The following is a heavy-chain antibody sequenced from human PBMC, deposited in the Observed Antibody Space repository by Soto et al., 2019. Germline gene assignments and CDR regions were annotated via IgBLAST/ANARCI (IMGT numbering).Heavy chain of an antibody. CDR3: ASLAGVGAAAGTDFDY. CDR1: GFIFSDYY. D-gene: IGHD6-13*01. V-gene: IGHV3-11*05. Sequence: QMQLVESGGGLVKPGGSLRLSCAASGFIFSDYYMNWIRQAPGKGLEWVSYISSSYSYTNYADSVKGRFTISRDNAKNSLYLQMNSLRAEATAVYYCASLAGVGAAAGTDFDYWGQGTLVTVSS. CDR2: ISSSYSYT. J-gene: IGHJ4*02.